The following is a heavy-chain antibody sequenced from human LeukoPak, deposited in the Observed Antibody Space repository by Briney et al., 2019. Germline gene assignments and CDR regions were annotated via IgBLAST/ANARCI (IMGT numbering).Heavy chain of an antibody. Sequence: SQTLSLTCAISGDSVSSNSAAWNWIRQSPSRGLEWLGRTYYRSKWYNDYAVSVKSRITINPDTSKNQFSLQLNSVTPEDTAVYYCARETDIVVVPAALYFDYWGQGTLVNVSS. CDR1: GDSVSSNSAA. CDR2: TYYRSKWYN. CDR3: ARETDIVVVPAALYFDY. J-gene: IGHJ4*02. D-gene: IGHD2-2*01. V-gene: IGHV6-1*01.